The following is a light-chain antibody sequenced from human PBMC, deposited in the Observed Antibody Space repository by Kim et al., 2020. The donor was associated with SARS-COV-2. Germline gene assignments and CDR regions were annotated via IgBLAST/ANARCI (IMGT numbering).Light chain of an antibody. CDR3: LQDYTYPRT. V-gene: IGKV1-6*01. CDR2: GAS. Sequence: ASVGSKVTITCRASQGIRNDLGWYQQTPGKAPKLLIYGASNLQSGVSPRFSGSGSGTDFTLTISSLQPEDFATYYCLQDYTYPRTFGQGTKVDIK. J-gene: IGKJ1*01. CDR1: QGIRND.